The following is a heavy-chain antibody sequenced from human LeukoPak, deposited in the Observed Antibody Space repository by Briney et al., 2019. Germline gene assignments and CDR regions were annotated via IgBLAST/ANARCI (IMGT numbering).Heavy chain of an antibody. V-gene: IGHV3-30*02. J-gene: IGHJ4*02. Sequence: GGSLRLSCAASGFTFSSYGMHWVRQAPGKGLEWVAFIRYDGSNKYYADSVKGRFTISRDNSKNTLYLQMNSLRAEDTAVYYCAKLAPAYGSGSYHYDYWGQGTLVTVSS. CDR3: AKLAPAYGSGSYHYDY. D-gene: IGHD3-10*01. CDR2: IRYDGSNK. CDR1: GFTFSSYG.